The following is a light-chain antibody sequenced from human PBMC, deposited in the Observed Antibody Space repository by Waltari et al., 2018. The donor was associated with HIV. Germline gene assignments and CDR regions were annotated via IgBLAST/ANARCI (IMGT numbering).Light chain of an antibody. CDR1: NIGSES. V-gene: IGLV3-21*02. CDR3: QVRDGSGDHSRV. Sequence: SYVLTQPPSVSVAPGPTARITCGRDNIGSESVQWYQQKPGQAPVLVVYDGRARPSGIPERFSGSNSGNTATLTISRVEAGDEADYYCQVRDGSGDHSRVFGGGTKLTVL. CDR2: DGR. J-gene: IGLJ3*02.